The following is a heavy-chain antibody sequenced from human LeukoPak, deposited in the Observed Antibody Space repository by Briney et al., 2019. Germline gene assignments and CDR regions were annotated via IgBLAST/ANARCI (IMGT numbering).Heavy chain of an antibody. D-gene: IGHD2/OR15-2a*01. CDR1: GYTFTGYY. J-gene: IGHJ4*02. CDR2: INPNSGGT. CDR3: ARDRIALSLYYFDY. Sequence: ASVKVSCKASGYTFTGYYMHWVRQAPGQGLEWMGRINPNSGGTNYAQKFQGRVTMTRDTSISTAYMELSRLRSDDTAVYYCARDRIALSLYYFDYWGQGTLSPSPQ. V-gene: IGHV1-2*06.